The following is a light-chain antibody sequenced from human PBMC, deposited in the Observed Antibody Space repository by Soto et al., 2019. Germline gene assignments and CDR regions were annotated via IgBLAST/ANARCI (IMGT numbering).Light chain of an antibody. CDR3: QSYDSSLTVDVV. V-gene: IGLV1-40*01. CDR1: SSNIGAGYD. CDR2: GNT. J-gene: IGLJ2*01. Sequence: QSVLTQPPSVSGAPGQTVTISCTGSSSNIGAGYDVQWYQQLPGAAPQLVIFGNTNRPSGVPDRFSGSRSGTSASLDIIGLQAEDEGDYYCQSYDSSLTVDVVFGGGTQLTVL.